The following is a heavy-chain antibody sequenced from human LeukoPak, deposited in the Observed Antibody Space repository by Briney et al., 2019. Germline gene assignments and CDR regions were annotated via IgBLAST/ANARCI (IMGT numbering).Heavy chain of an antibody. V-gene: IGHV4-34*01. Sequence: SETLSLTCAVYGGSFSNYYWSWIRQSPGKGLEWMGEITHSGSTNYNPSLKSRVTISVDTSKNQFSLKLSSGTAADTAVYYCARDRGYDSSGGSDAFDIWGQGTMVTVSS. CDR2: ITHSGST. D-gene: IGHD3-22*01. J-gene: IGHJ3*02. CDR3: ARDRGYDSSGGSDAFDI. CDR1: GGSFSNYY.